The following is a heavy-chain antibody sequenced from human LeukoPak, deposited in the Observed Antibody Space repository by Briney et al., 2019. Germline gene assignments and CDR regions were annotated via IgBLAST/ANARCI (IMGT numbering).Heavy chain of an antibody. CDR1: GYTFTSYG. CDR2: IIPILGIA. D-gene: IGHD1-14*01. Sequence: ASVKVSCKASGYTFTSYGISWVRQAPGQGLEWMGRIIPILGIANYAQKFQGRVTITADKSTNTVYMEMNSLRSEDTATYYCATGPSGQGFDPWGQGTLVIVSS. J-gene: IGHJ5*02. CDR3: ATGPSGQGFDP. V-gene: IGHV1-69*04.